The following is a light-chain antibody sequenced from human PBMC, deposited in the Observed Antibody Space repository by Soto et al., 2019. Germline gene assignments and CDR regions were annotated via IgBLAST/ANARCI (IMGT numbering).Light chain of an antibody. V-gene: IGKV3-20*01. J-gene: IGKJ3*01. Sequence: EIVLTQSPGTLSLSPGERATLSCRASQSVSSSYLAWYQQKPGQAPRLLIYGASSRATGIPHRFSGSGSGTDFTLTISRLEPEDVAVYYCQQYGSSPSSFDPATKVDIK. CDR3: QQYGSSPSS. CDR2: GAS. CDR1: QSVSSSY.